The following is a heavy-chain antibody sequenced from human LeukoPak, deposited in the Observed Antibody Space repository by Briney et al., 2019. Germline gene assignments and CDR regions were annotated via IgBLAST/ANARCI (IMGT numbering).Heavy chain of an antibody. Sequence: GASVKVSCKASGGTFSSYAISWVRQAPGQGLEWMGGIIPIFGTANYAQKLQGRVTMTTDTSTSTAYMELRSLRSDDTAVYYCARVTMVRGDFDYWGQGTLVTVSS. CDR2: IIPIFGTA. CDR3: ARVTMVRGDFDY. V-gene: IGHV1-69*05. D-gene: IGHD3-10*01. J-gene: IGHJ4*02. CDR1: GGTFSSYA.